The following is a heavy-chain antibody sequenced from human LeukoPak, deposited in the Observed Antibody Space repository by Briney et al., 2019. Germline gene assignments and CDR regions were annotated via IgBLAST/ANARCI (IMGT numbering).Heavy chain of an antibody. CDR3: ARNRGSPDAFDI. V-gene: IGHV3-23*01. Sequence: GGSLRLSCAASGFTFSSYAMSWVRQAPGKGLEWVSAISGSGDSTYYADSVKGRFTISRDNSKNTVYLQMNSLRVEDTAVYYCARNRGSPDAFDIWGQGTMVTVSS. CDR2: ISGSGDST. CDR1: GFTFSSYA. J-gene: IGHJ3*02. D-gene: IGHD1-26*01.